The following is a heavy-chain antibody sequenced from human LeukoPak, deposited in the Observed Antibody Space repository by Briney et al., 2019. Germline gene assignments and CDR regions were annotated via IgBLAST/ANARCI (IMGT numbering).Heavy chain of an antibody. J-gene: IGHJ4*02. V-gene: IGHV3-74*01. CDR2: INSDGSST. CDR3: ARVERGTYYYDSSGPMYYFDY. D-gene: IGHD3-22*01. CDR1: GFTFSSYW. Sequence: GGSLRLYCAASGFTFSSYWMHWVRQAPGKGLVWVSRINSDGSSTSYADSVKGRFTISRDNAKNTLYLQMNSLRAEDTAVYYCARVERGTYYYDSSGPMYYFDYWGQGTLVTVSS.